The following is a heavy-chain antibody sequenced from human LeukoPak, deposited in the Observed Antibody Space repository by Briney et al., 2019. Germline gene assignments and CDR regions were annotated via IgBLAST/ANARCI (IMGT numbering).Heavy chain of an antibody. V-gene: IGHV3-30*02. J-gene: IGHJ1*01. D-gene: IGHD2-15*01. CDR3: AKGSSVVAATPAEYFHH. Sequence: PGGSLRLSCAASGFTFSSYGMHWVRQAPGKGLEWVAFIRYDGYNTYYADSVKGRFTIPRDNSKNTVYLQMNSLRPEDTAVYYCAKGSSVVAATPAEYFHHWGQVTLVNVAS. CDR2: IRYDGYNT. CDR1: GFTFSSYG.